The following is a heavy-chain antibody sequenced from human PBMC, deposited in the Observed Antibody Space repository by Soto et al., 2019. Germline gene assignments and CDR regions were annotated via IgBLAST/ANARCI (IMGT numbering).Heavy chain of an antibody. CDR3: ARYTYYYGSGSYYYYSSHGMDV. CDR2: ISSSSSNI. V-gene: IGHV3-11*01. J-gene: IGHJ6*02. CDR1: GFTFSDYS. D-gene: IGHD3-10*01. Sequence: GGSLRLSCAASGFTFSDYSMSWIRQAPGKGLEWVSYISSSSSNIYYADSVKGRFTISRDNAKNSLYLQMNSLRAEDTVVYYCARYTYYYGSGSYYYYSSHGMDVWGQGTPVTVSS.